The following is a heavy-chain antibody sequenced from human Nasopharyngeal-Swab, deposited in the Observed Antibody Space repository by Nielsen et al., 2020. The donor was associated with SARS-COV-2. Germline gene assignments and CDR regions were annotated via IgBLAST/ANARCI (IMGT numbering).Heavy chain of an antibody. D-gene: IGHD2-21*01. Sequence: GESLKISCAASGFTFDDYAMHWVRQAPGKGLEWVSLISGDGGSTYYADSVKGRFTISRDNSNNTVYLQMSSLRAEDTAVYFCARGGGIATPHYYYAMDVWGQGTTVTVSS. CDR3: ARGGGIATPHYYYAMDV. CDR1: GFTFDDYA. CDR2: ISGDGGST. J-gene: IGHJ6*02. V-gene: IGHV3-43*02.